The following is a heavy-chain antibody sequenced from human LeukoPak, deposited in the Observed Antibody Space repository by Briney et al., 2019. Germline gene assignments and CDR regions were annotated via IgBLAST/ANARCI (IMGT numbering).Heavy chain of an antibody. D-gene: IGHD2/OR15-2a*01. V-gene: IGHV4-39*07. CDR2: IYYSGST. Sequence: PSETLSLTCTVSGGSISSSSYYWGWIRQPPGKGLEWIGSIYYSGSTYYNPSLKSRVTISVDTSKNQFSLKLSSVTAAETAVYYWAREGKYRYCYNEYHLYMDIWGKGTTVTVSS. CDR1: GGSISSSSYY. J-gene: IGHJ6*03. CDR3: AREGKYRYCYNEYHLYMDI.